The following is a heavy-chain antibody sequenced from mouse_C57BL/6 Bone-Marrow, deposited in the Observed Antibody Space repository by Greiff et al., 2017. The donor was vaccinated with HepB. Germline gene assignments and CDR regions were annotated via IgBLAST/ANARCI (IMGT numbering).Heavy chain of an antibody. CDR3: ARWAYGSSFWYFDV. CDR1: GYTFTDYY. J-gene: IGHJ1*03. V-gene: IGHV1-19*01. CDR2: INPCNGGA. D-gene: IGHD1-1*01. Sequence: VQLQQSGPVLVKPGASVKMSCKASGYTFTDYYMNWVKQSHGKSLEWIGVINPCNGGASYNQKFKGKATLTVDKSSSTAYMELNSLTSEDSAVYYCARWAYGSSFWYFDVWGTGTTVTVSS.